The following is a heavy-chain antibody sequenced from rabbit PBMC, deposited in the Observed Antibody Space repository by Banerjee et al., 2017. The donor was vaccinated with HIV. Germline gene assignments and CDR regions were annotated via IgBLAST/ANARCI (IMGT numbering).Heavy chain of an antibody. Sequence: QEQLVEYGGDLVQPEGSLTLTCTASGFSFSSSYWMSWVRQAPGKGLEWIGTIYTDNTGSTYYATWAKGRFTISKSSSTTVTLQMASLTAADTATYFCARAAYVSTCGYYNLWGPGTLVTVS. CDR2: IYTDNTGST. CDR1: GFSFSSSYW. V-gene: IGHV1S45*01. D-gene: IGHD1-1*01. CDR3: ARAAYVSTCGYYNL. J-gene: IGHJ4*01.